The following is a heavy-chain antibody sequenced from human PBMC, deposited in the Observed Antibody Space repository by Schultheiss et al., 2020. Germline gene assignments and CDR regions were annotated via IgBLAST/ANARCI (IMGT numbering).Heavy chain of an antibody. CDR3: ARGAVAGTN. CDR1: GFTFSSYE. J-gene: IGHJ4*02. Sequence: GGSPRLSCAASGFTFSSYEMNWVRQAPGKGLEWVSYISSSGSTIYYADSVKGRFTISRDNAKNSLYLQMNSLRAEDTAVYYCARGAVAGTNWGQGTLVTVSS. CDR2: ISSSGSTI. V-gene: IGHV3-48*03. D-gene: IGHD6-19*01.